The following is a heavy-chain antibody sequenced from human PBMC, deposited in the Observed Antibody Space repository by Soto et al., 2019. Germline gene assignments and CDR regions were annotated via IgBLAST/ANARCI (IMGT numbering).Heavy chain of an antibody. J-gene: IGHJ6*03. V-gene: IGHV4-34*01. Sequence: PSETLSLTCAVYGGSFSGYYWSWIRQPPGKGLEWIGEINHSGSTNYNPSLKSRVTISVDTSKNQFSLKLSSVTAADTAVYYCASVLRGSSGWPYYYYYMDVWGKGTTVTVSS. CDR1: GGSFSGYY. D-gene: IGHD6-19*01. CDR3: ASVLRGSSGWPYYYYYMDV. CDR2: INHSGST.